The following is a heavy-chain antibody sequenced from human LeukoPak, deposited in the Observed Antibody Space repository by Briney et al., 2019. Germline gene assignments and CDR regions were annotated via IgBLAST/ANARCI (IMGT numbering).Heavy chain of an antibody. V-gene: IGHV3-7*01. D-gene: IGHD3-10*01. CDR3: ARVSMVRGASFDY. Sequence: PGGSLRLSCAASGFTFSSYWMSWVRQAPGKGLEWVANIKQDGSEKYYVDSVKGRFTISRDNAKNSLYLQMNSLRAEDTAVYYCARVSMVRGASFDYWGQGTLVTVSS. CDR1: GFTFSSYW. J-gene: IGHJ4*02. CDR2: IKQDGSEK.